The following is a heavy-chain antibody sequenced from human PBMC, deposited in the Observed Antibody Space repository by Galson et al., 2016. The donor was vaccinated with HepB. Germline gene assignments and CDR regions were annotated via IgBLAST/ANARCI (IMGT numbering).Heavy chain of an antibody. V-gene: IGHV3-30-3*01. D-gene: IGHD3-10*01. CDR3: AREGLLWFDAVVKTGWVDR. Sequence: SLRLSCAASGFVFSSYTMHWVRQAPGKGLEWVAVISYDGTNTYYADSVKGRFSISRDNSKNTLFLQMNNLRAEDGAVYFCAREGLLWFDAVVKTGWVDRWGQGTLVSVSS. CDR2: ISYDGTNT. CDR1: GFVFSSYT. J-gene: IGHJ5*02.